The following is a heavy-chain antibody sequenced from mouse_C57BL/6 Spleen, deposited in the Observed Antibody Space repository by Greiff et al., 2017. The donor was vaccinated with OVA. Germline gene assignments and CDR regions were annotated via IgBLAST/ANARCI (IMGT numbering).Heavy chain of an antibody. CDR2: IDPSDSYT. CDR3: ARSQLVDY. D-gene: IGHD4-1*02. CDR1: GYTFTSYW. Sequence: QVQLQQPGAELVKPGASVKLSCKASGYTFTSYWMQWVKQRPGQGLEWIGEIDPSDSYTNYNQKFKGKATLTVDTSSSTAYMQLSSLTSEDSAVYYCARSQLVDYWGQGTTLTVSS. V-gene: IGHV1-50*01. J-gene: IGHJ2*01.